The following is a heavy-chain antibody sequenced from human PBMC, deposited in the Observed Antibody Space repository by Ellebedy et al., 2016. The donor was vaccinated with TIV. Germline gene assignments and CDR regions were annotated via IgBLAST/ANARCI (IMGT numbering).Heavy chain of an antibody. CDR3: ATDGSYGDYLSPTHAFVM. J-gene: IGHJ3*02. V-gene: IGHV3-7*01. CDR1: RFSFSSYW. CDR2: MRQDGGDK. Sequence: GESLKISCAVSRFSFSSYWMSWVRQAPGKGLEWVANMRQDGGDKYYVDSVKGRFTISRDNAKSSLYLQMDSVRAEDTAVYYCATDGSYGDYLSPTHAFVMWGQGTMVTVSS. D-gene: IGHD4-17*01.